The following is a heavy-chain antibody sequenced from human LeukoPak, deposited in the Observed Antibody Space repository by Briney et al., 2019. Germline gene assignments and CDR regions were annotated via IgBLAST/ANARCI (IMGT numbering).Heavy chain of an antibody. D-gene: IGHD2-21*02. CDR2: ISTDGTYT. Sequence: GGSLRLSCAASGFTFSSYWMHWVRHAPGKGLVWVSRISTDGTYTEYADSVKGRFTISRDNAKDTLYLQVNSLRAEDTAVYYCAITVDCRATTDCYSYFHHWGQGTLVTVSS. CDR1: GFTFSSYW. V-gene: IGHV3-74*03. CDR3: AITVDCRATTDCYSYFHH. J-gene: IGHJ1*01.